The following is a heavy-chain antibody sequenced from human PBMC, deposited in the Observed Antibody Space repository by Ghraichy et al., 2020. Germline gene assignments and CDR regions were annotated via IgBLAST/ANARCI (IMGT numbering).Heavy chain of an antibody. CDR2: IIPILGIA. Sequence: SVKVSCKASGGTFSSYAISWVRQAPGQGLEWMGRIIPILGIANYAQKFQGRVTITADKSTSTAYMELSSLRSEDTAVYYCARDWRCSGGSCYLWFDPWGQGTLVTVSS. J-gene: IGHJ5*02. V-gene: IGHV1-69*04. D-gene: IGHD2-15*01. CDR1: GGTFSSYA. CDR3: ARDWRCSGGSCYLWFDP.